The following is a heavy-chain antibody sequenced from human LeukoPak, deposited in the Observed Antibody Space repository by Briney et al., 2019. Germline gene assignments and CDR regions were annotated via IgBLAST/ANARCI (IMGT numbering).Heavy chain of an antibody. CDR2: IYTSGRT. CDR1: GGSINSDNYS. CDR3: ATSLTGDDAFDI. Sequence: SQTLSLTCTVSGGSINSDNYSWTWIRQPAGMGLDWIGRIYTSGRTDYNPSLKSRVTISIDTSKNQFSLELSSVTAADTAVYYCATSLTGDDAFDIWGQGTMVTVSS. V-gene: IGHV4-61*02. J-gene: IGHJ3*02. D-gene: IGHD7-27*01.